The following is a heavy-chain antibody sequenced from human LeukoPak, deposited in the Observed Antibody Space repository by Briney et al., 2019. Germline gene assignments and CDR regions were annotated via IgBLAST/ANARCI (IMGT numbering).Heavy chain of an antibody. D-gene: IGHD2-15*01. CDR1: GGSFSGYY. J-gene: IGHJ4*02. Sequence: SETLSLTCAVYGGSFSGYYWSWIRQPPGKGLEWIGEINHSGRTNYNPSLKSRVTISVDTSKNQFSLKLSSVTAADTAVYYCARRFGGNIDFDYWGQGTLVTVSS. CDR2: INHSGRT. CDR3: ARRFGGNIDFDY. V-gene: IGHV4-34*01.